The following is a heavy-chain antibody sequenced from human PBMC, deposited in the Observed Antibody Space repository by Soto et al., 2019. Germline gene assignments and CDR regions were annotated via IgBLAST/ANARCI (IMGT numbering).Heavy chain of an antibody. V-gene: IGHV3-30*18. D-gene: IGHD5-18*01. CDR1: GLTFSIYG. CDR2: ISNDGSTK. CDR3: AKDREDTAMIFDS. Sequence: QVQLVESGGGVVQPGRSLRLSCAASGLTFSIYGMHWVRQAPGKGLEWVAVISNDGSTKYYADSVKGRFTISRDNSMNTLYLQMNSLRAEDTAVYYCAKDREDTAMIFDSWGQGTLVTVSS. J-gene: IGHJ4*02.